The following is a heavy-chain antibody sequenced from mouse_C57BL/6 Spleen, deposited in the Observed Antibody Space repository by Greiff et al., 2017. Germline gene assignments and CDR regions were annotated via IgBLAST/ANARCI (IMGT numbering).Heavy chain of an antibody. CDR2: IDPETGGT. D-gene: IGHD2-2*01. V-gene: IGHV1-15*01. CDR1: GYTFTDYE. J-gene: IGHJ4*01. Sequence: QVQLQQSGAELVRPGASVTLSCKASGYTFTDYEMHWVKQTPVHGLEWIGAIDPETGGTAYNQKFKGKAILTADKSSSTAYMELRSRTSEDSAVYYCTRSYGYVPYYAMDYWGQGTSVTVSS. CDR3: TRSYGYVPYYAMDY.